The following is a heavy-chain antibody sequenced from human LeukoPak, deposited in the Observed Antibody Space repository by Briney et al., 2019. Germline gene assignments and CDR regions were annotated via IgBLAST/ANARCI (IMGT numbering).Heavy chain of an antibody. J-gene: IGHJ4*02. V-gene: IGHV1-46*01. D-gene: IGHD2-2*01. CDR3: ARARLRYYQLLPY. Sequence: RASVKVSCKASGGTFSSYAISWVRQAPGQGLEWMGIINPSGGSTSYAQKFQGRVTMTRDTSTSTVYMELSSLRSEDTAVYYCARARLRYYQLLPYWGQGTLVTVSS. CDR1: GGTFSSYA. CDR2: INPSGGST.